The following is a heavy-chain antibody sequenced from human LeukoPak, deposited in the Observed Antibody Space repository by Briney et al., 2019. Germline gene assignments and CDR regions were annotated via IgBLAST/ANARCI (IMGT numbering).Heavy chain of an antibody. D-gene: IGHD4-17*01. CDR3: VTDYGA. CDR1: GGTFSSYV. CDR2: IIPIFDEP. J-gene: IGHJ5*02. V-gene: IGHV1-69*13. Sequence: ASVKVSCKVSGGTFSSYVLRWVRQAPGQGLEWMGGIIPIFDEPNYARKFQGRVAISADGSTSTTYMELSSLRSDDTAIYYCVTDYGAWGQGTLVTVSS.